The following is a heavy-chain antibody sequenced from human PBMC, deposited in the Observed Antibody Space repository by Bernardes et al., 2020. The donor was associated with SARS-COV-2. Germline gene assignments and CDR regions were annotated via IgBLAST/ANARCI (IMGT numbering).Heavy chain of an antibody. CDR1: GFTFDDYA. J-gene: IGHJ4*02. CDR2: ISWNSGSI. D-gene: IGHD1-26*01. Sequence: GGSLRLSCAASGFTFDDYAMHWVRQAPGKGLEWVSGISWNSGSIGYADSVKGRFTISRDNAKNSLYLQMNSLRAEDTALYYCAKVGVGATPDYWGQGTLVTVSS. V-gene: IGHV3-9*01. CDR3: AKVGVGATPDY.